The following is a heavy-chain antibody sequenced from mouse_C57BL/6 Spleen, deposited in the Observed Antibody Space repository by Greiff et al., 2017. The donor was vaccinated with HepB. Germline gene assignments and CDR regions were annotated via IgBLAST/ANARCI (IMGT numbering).Heavy chain of an antibody. J-gene: IGHJ1*03. CDR3: TRDPNWDGGYWYFDV. CDR1: GFTFSSYA. CDR2: ISSGGDYI. Sequence: DVMLVESGEGLVKPGGSLKLSCAASGFTFSSYAMSWVRQTPEKRLEWVAYISSGGDYIYYADTVKGRFTISRDNARNTLYLQMSSLKSEDTAMYYCTRDPNWDGGYWYFDVWGTGTTVTVSS. D-gene: IGHD4-1*02. V-gene: IGHV5-9-1*02.